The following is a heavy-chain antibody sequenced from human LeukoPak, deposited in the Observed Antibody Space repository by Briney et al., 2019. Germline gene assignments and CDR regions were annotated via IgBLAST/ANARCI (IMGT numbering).Heavy chain of an antibody. D-gene: IGHD3-10*01. V-gene: IGHV3-48*02. Sequence: GGSLRLSCAASGFTFSSYSMIWVRQAPGKGLEWGSYISGSSSTIYYADSVKGRFTISRDNAKNSLYLQMNSLRDEDTAVYYCARDLSGRYAFDIWGQGTMVTVSS. J-gene: IGHJ3*02. CDR1: GFTFSSYS. CDR2: ISGSSSTI. CDR3: ARDLSGRYAFDI.